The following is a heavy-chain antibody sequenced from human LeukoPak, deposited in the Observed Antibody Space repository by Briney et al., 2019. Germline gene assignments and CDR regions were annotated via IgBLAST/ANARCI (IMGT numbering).Heavy chain of an antibody. CDR2: ISYDGSNK. CDR1: GFTFGSYG. J-gene: IGHJ4*02. V-gene: IGHV3-30*18. D-gene: IGHD3-10*01. Sequence: PGRSLRLSCAASGFTFGSYGMHWVRQAPGKGLEWVAVISYDGSNKYYADSVKGRFTISRDNSKNTLYLQMNSLRAEDTAVYYCAKDRPRALITMVRGAVGPFDYWGQGTLVTVSS. CDR3: AKDRPRALITMVRGAVGPFDY.